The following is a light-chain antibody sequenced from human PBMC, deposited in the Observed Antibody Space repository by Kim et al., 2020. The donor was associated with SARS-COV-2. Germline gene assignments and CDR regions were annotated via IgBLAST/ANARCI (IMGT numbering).Light chain of an antibody. CDR2: YDS. CDR1: NIGSKS. J-gene: IGLJ2*01. CDR3: QVWDSSSDHVV. V-gene: IGLV3-21*04. Sequence: SYELTQPPSVSVVPGKTARITCGGNNIGSKSVHWYQQKPGQAPVLVIYYDSDRPSGIPERFSGSNSGNTATLTISRVEAGGEADYYCQVWDSSSDHVVFGGGTQLTVL.